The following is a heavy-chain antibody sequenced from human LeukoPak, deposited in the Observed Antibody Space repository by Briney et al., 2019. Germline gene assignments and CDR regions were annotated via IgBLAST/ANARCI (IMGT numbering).Heavy chain of an antibody. CDR3: ARDNRHSSGWYYYYYYMDV. Sequence: AASVKVSCKASGYTFTGYYMHWVRQAPGQGLEWMGWINPNSGGTNYAQKFQGRVTMTRDTSISTAYIELSRLRSDDTAVYYCARDNRHSSGWYYYYYYMDVWGKGTTVTVSS. D-gene: IGHD6-19*01. CDR1: GYTFTGYY. CDR2: INPNSGGT. V-gene: IGHV1-2*02. J-gene: IGHJ6*03.